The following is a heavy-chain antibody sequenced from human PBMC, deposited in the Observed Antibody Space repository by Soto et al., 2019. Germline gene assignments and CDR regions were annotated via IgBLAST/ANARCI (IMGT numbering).Heavy chain of an antibody. V-gene: IGHV3-21*04. CDR3: AKDIWGRGFGVVRYYYGMDV. D-gene: IGHD3-3*01. J-gene: IGHJ6*02. CDR2: ISSSSSYI. Sequence: GGSLRLSCASSGFTFSSYSMNWVRQAPGKGLEWVSSISSSSSYIYYADSVKGRFTISRDNAKNSLYLQMNSLRAEDTALYYCAKDIWGRGFGVVRYYYGMDVWGQGTTVTVSS. CDR1: GFTFSSYS.